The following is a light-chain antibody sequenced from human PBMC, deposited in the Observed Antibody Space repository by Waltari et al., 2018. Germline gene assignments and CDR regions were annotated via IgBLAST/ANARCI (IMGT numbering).Light chain of an antibody. CDR1: QSVRYN. J-gene: IGKJ2*01. CDR2: GAS. CDR3: QQYSDGYT. V-gene: IGKV3-15*01. Sequence: EVLMTQSPATVSVSPGEGATLSCWASQSVRYNVAWFQQKPGQAPRLLIYGASTRATGIPARFSGSGAGTDFSLTISGLQSEDFAVYYCQQYSDGYTFGQGTKLEIK.